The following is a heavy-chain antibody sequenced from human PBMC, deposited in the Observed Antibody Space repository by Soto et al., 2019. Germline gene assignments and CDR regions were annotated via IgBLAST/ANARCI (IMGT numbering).Heavy chain of an antibody. V-gene: IGHV3-7*03. CDR2: IKQDGSEK. J-gene: IGHJ4*02. CDR1: GFTFSSYW. Sequence: QPGGSLRLSCAASGFTFSSYWMSWVRQAPGKGLEWVANIKQDGSEKYYVDSVKGRFTISRDNAKNSLYLQMNSLRAEDTAVYYCARDSSGYYVPLDYWGQGTLVTVSS. D-gene: IGHD3-22*01. CDR3: ARDSSGYYVPLDY.